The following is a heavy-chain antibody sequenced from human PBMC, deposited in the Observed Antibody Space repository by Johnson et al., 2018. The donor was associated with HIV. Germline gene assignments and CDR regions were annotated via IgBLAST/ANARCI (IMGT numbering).Heavy chain of an antibody. J-gene: IGHJ3*01. CDR1: GFTFSSYA. CDR3: ARYPIRDDAFDV. CDR2: ISYDGSNK. Sequence: QMLLVESGGDVVQPGRSLRLSCAASGFTFSSYAMHWVRQAPGKGLEWVAVISYDGSNKYYADSVKGRFTISRDNSKNTLYLQMNSLRAEDTAVYYCARYPIRDDAFDVWGQGTMVTVSS. V-gene: IGHV3-30*04. D-gene: IGHD5-12*01.